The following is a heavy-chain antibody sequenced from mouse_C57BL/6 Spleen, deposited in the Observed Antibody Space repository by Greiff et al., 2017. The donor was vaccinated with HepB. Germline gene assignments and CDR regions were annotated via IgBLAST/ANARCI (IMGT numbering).Heavy chain of an antibody. D-gene: IGHD1-1*01. V-gene: IGHV5-4*03. Sequence: EVKVEESGGGLVQPKGSLKLSCAASGFTFSSYAMSLVRQTPEKRLEWVATISDGGSYTYYPDNVKGRFTISRDNAKNNLYLQMSHLKSEDTAMYYCARRDGSSYDYFDYWGQGTTLTVSS. J-gene: IGHJ2*01. CDR3: ARRDGSSYDYFDY. CDR2: ISDGGSYT. CDR1: GFTFSSYA.